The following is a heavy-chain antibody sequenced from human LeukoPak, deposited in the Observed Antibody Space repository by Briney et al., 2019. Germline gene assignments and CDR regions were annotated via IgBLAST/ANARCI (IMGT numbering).Heavy chain of an antibody. J-gene: IGHJ4*02. CDR2: VSYSGST. Sequence: SEALSLTCTVSGGSINNNYWSWIRPPPGKALEWIGCVSYSGSTNYNPSLKSRVTISVDTSKTQFSLKLSSVTAADTAVYYCARGGYYSGSWGQGTLVTVSS. CDR1: GGSINNNY. CDR3: ARGGYYSGS. D-gene: IGHD3-22*01. V-gene: IGHV4-59*01.